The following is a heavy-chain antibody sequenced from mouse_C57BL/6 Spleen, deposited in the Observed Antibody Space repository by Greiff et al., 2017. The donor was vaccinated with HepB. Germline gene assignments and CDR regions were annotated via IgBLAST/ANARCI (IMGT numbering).Heavy chain of an antibody. J-gene: IGHJ1*03. CDR1: GYAFSSSW. V-gene: IGHV1-82*01. Sequence: QVQLQQSGPELVKPGASVKISCKASGYAFSSSWMNWVKQRPGKGLEWIGRIYPGDGDTNYNGKFKGKATLTADKSSSTAYMQLSSLTSEDSAVYCCARSMVTDWYFDVWGTGTTVTVSS. D-gene: IGHD2-2*01. CDR2: IYPGDGDT. CDR3: ARSMVTDWYFDV.